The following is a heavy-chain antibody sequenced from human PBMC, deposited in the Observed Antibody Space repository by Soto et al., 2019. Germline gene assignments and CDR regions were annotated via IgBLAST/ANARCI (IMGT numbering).Heavy chain of an antibody. J-gene: IGHJ6*02. CDR1: GFTFSSYA. Sequence: GGSLRLSCAASGFTFSSYAMHWVRQAPGKGLEWVAVISYDGSNKYYADSVKGRFHISRDNSKNTLYLQMNSLRAEDTAVYYCARCEIPNLEAYGDYEIKPFVNYGMDVWGQGTTVTVSS. D-gene: IGHD4-17*01. CDR3: ARCEIPNLEAYGDYEIKPFVNYGMDV. V-gene: IGHV3-30-3*01. CDR2: ISYDGSNK.